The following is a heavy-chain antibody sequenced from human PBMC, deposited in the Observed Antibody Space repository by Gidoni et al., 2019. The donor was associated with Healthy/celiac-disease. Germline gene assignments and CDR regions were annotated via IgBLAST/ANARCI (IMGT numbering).Heavy chain of an antibody. CDR1: GFTFSSYA. J-gene: IGHJ6*03. CDR3: ANSISIFGVAPSYYYMDV. Sequence: EVQLFESGGGLVQPGGSLRLSCAASGFTFSSYAISWVRPSPGKGLAWVSAISGSGGSTYCADSVKGRFTISRDKSKNTLYLQMNSLRAEDTAVYYCANSISIFGVAPSYYYMDVWGKGTTVTVSS. CDR2: ISGSGGST. D-gene: IGHD3-3*01. V-gene: IGHV3-23*01.